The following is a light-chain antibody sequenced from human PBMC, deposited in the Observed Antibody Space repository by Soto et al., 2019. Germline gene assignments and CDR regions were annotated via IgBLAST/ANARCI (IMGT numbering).Light chain of an antibody. J-gene: IGKJ1*01. CDR3: QQTYSSRTWT. CDR1: QFISSF. Sequence: DFPMTQSPSSLSASVGDTVTITCRASQFISSFLNWYQQKPGKAPKLLIYDASTLQSGVPSRFSGGGSGTDFSLFISNLQPQDFATYYCQQTYSSRTWTFGEGTKVELQ. V-gene: IGKV1-39*01. CDR2: DAS.